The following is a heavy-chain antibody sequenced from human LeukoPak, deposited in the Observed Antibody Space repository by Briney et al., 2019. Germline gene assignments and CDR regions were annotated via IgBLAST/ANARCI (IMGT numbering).Heavy chain of an antibody. CDR1: GFTFSSYA. CDR3: AKVGGNSGSYYYYYYMDV. Sequence: GGSLRLSCAASGFTFSSYAMSWVRQAPGKGLEWVSAISGSGGSTYYADSVKGRFTISRDNSKNTLYLQMNSLRAEDTAVYYCAKVGGNSGSYYYYYYMDVWGKGTTVTVSS. D-gene: IGHD1-26*01. CDR2: ISGSGGST. V-gene: IGHV3-23*01. J-gene: IGHJ6*03.